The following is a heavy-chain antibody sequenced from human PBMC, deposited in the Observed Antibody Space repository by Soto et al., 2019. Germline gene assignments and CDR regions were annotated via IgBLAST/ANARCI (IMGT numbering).Heavy chain of an antibody. CDR1: GDTFSSYA. CDR3: ARVTAVGYFDY. CDR2: IIPKFNTI. D-gene: IGHD3-16*01. J-gene: IGHJ4*02. V-gene: IGHV1-69*06. Sequence: SVKVSCRASGDTFSSYASSWVRQAPAQGLEWMGGIIPKFNTIDHGQKFQGTVTIAADKSTSTAYVEVSSMRSGDTAVYYCARVTAVGYFDYCAQGTLVPVSS.